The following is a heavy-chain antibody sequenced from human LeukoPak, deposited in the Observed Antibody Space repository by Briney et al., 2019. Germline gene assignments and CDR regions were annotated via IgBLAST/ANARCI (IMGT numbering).Heavy chain of an antibody. J-gene: IGHJ4*02. CDR1: GGSISSDGYY. Sequence: SETLSLTCTVSGGSISSDGYYWSWIRQHPGKGLEWIGYIYYSGSTYYNPSLKSRVTISIDTSKSQFYLRLSPVTAADTAVYYCAREVRPGTLDSWGQGTLVTVSS. D-gene: IGHD1-1*01. CDR2: IYYSGST. CDR3: AREVRPGTLDS. V-gene: IGHV4-31*03.